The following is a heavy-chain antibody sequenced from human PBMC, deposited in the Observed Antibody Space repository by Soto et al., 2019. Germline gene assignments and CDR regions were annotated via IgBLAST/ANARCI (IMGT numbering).Heavy chain of an antibody. V-gene: IGHV4-34*01. J-gene: IGHJ6*03. CDR3: ARGKRGSPISHYYYYYYMDV. D-gene: IGHD3-10*01. CDR1: GGSFSGYY. Sequence: SETLSLTCAVYGGSFSGYYWSWIRQPPGKGLEWIGEINHSGSTNYNPSLKSRVTISVDTSKNLFSLKLSSVTAADTAVYYCARGKRGSPISHYYYYYYMDVWGKGTTVTVSS. CDR2: INHSGST.